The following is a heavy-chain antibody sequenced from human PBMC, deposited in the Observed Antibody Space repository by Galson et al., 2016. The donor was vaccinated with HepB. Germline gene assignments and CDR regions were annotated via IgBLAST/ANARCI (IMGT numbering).Heavy chain of an antibody. CDR3: AYRPNPSTWRTLYQGCFDT. D-gene: IGHD6-13*01. V-gene: IGHV2-5*01. Sequence: PALVKPTQTLTLTCSFSGFSLSNIGVGVGWIRQPPGKALEWLALIYWNDDKRYNPSLKSRLTVTKDTSKTQVVLTMTNMDPVDTATYYCAYRPNPSTWRTLYQGCFDTWGQGTLVTVSS. CDR1: GFSLSNIGVG. CDR2: IYWNDDK. J-gene: IGHJ5*02.